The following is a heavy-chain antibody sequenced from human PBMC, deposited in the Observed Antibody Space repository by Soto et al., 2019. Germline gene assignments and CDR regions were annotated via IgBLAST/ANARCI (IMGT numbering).Heavy chain of an antibody. CDR3: ARDPLRGYYFGLDV. Sequence: QVPLVQSGAEVKKPGASVKVSCKASGYTFTKYGISWVRQAPGQGLEWMGWISAYNGNTNYAQNVQGRVTMTTDTSTSTAYMELRSLRSDDTAVFYCARDPLRGYYFGLDVWGQGTTVTVSS. CDR1: GYTFTKYG. V-gene: IGHV1-18*01. CDR2: ISAYNGNT. J-gene: IGHJ6*02.